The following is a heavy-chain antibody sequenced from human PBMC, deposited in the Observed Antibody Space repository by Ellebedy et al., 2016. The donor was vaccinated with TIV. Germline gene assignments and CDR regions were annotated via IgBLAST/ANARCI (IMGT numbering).Heavy chain of an antibody. Sequence: SVKVSCXASGGTFSSYAISWVRQAPGQGLEWMGRIIPILGIANYAQKFQGRVTITADKSTSTAYMELSSLRSEDTAVYYCARDGDYGDHPHDYWGQGTLVTVSS. V-gene: IGHV1-69*04. CDR2: IIPILGIA. CDR1: GGTFSSYA. D-gene: IGHD4-17*01. J-gene: IGHJ4*02. CDR3: ARDGDYGDHPHDY.